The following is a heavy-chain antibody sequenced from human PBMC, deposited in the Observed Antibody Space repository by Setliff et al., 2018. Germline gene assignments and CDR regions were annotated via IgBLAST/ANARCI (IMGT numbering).Heavy chain of an antibody. CDR3: VTDPPGSGWSFDS. V-gene: IGHV3-33*03. CDR2: IWSDGINK. Sequence: GGSLRLSCGASGFTFFNHAMHWVRQTPGKGLEWVAMIWSDGINKYYGASVKGRFTVSRDNSKKMVYLEMNALGAEDTALYYCVTDPPGSGWSFDSWGQGTLVTVSS. J-gene: IGHJ4*02. D-gene: IGHD6-19*01. CDR1: GFTFFNHA.